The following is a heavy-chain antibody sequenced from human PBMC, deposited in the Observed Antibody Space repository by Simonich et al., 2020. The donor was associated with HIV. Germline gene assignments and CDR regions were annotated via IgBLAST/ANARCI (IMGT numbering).Heavy chain of an antibody. CDR2: IKLSGST. D-gene: IGHD6-13*01. J-gene: IGHJ1*01. CDR3: ARLTAGGLGEYFQH. V-gene: IGHV4-34*01. CDR1: GGSFSGSY. Sequence: QVQLQQWGAGLLKPSETLSLTCAVYGGSFSGSYWSWIRQPPGKGLEWIGEIKLSGSTNYNPALKSRVTISVDTSKNQFSLKLSSVTAADTAVYYCARLTAGGLGEYFQHWGQGTLVTVSS.